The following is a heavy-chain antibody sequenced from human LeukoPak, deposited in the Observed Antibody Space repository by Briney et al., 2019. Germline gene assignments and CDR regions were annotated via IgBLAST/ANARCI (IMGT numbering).Heavy chain of an antibody. V-gene: IGHV3-30*18. CDR3: AKWGDSSGYYYAFFDY. CDR2: ISYDGSNK. CDR1: GFTLSSYA. Sequence: GGSLRLSCAASGFTLSSYAMSWVRQGPGKGLEWVAVISYDGSNKYYADSVKGRFTISRDNSKNTLYLQMNSLRAEDTAVYYCAKWGDSSGYYYAFFDYWGQGTLVTVSS. J-gene: IGHJ4*02. D-gene: IGHD3-22*01.